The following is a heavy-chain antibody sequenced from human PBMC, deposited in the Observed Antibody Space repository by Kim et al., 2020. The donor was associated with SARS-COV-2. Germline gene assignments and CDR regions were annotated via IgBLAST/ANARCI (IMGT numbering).Heavy chain of an antibody. J-gene: IGHJ6*02. V-gene: IGHV1-69*13. Sequence: SVKVSCKASGGTFSSYAISWVRQAPGQGLEWMGGIIPIFGTANYAQKFQGRVTITADESTSTAYMELSSLRSEDTAVYYCARGTAATIREGGYYYYYGMDVWGQGTTVTVSS. CDR1: GGTFSSYA. D-gene: IGHD5-12*01. CDR3: ARGTAATIREGGYYYYYGMDV. CDR2: IIPIFGTA.